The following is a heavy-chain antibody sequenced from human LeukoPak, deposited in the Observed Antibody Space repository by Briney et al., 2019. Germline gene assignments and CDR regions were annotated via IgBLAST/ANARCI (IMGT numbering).Heavy chain of an antibody. Sequence: SETLSLTCAVYGGSFSDYYWSWIRQPPGKGLEWIGEINHSGSTNYNPSLKSRVTISVDTSKNQFSLKLSPVTAANTAVYYCASGQVRYPSWGQGTLVTVSS. CDR1: GGSFSDYY. V-gene: IGHV4-34*01. CDR2: INHSGST. CDR3: ASGQVRYPS. D-gene: IGHD2-2*02. J-gene: IGHJ5*02.